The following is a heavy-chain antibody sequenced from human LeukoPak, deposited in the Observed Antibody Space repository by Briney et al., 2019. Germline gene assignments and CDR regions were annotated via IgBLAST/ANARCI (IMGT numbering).Heavy chain of an antibody. CDR2: MNPNSGNT. CDR1: RYTITSYD. J-gene: IGHJ4*02. Sequence: ASVKVSCKASRYTITSYDINWVRQATGQGLEWMGWMNPNSGNTGYAQKFQGRVTMTRNTSISTAYMELSSLRSEDTAVYYCARGLGNDGIFDYWGQGTLVTVSS. CDR3: ARGLGNDGIFDY. V-gene: IGHV1-8*02. D-gene: IGHD1-1*01.